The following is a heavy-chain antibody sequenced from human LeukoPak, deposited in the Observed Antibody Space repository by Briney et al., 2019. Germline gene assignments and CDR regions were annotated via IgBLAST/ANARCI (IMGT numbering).Heavy chain of an antibody. CDR3: ARDTHDAWGQWLVDRFDY. Sequence: GGSLRLSCAASGFTFSSYSMNWVRQAPGKGLEWVSYISSSSSTIYYADSVKGRFTISRDNAKNSLYLQMNSLRAEDTAVYYCARDTHDAWGQWLVDRFDYWGQGTLVTVSS. J-gene: IGHJ4*02. CDR2: ISSSSSTI. CDR1: GFTFSSYS. D-gene: IGHD6-19*01. V-gene: IGHV3-48*01.